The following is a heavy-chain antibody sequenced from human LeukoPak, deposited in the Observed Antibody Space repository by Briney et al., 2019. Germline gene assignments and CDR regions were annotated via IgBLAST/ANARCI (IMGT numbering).Heavy chain of an antibody. Sequence: TSETLSLTCAVYGGSFSGYYWSWIRQPPGKGLEWIGEINHSGSTNYNPSLKSRVTISVDTSKNQFSLKLTSVTAADTAVYFCARGLAAAYDYNWFDPWGQGTLVTVSS. CDR1: GGSFSGYY. V-gene: IGHV4-34*01. J-gene: IGHJ5*02. CDR3: ARGLAAAYDYNWFDP. D-gene: IGHD5-12*01. CDR2: INHSGST.